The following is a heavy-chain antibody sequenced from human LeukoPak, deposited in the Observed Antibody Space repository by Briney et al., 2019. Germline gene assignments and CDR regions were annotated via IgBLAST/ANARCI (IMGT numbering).Heavy chain of an antibody. D-gene: IGHD3-16*01. J-gene: IGHJ4*02. V-gene: IGHV5-51*01. CDR2: IYLGDSDV. Sequence: GESLKISCQGSGNSFTNSWIGWVRQMPGKGLEWMGIIYLGDSDVRYSPSFRGQVTISADKSINSAYLQWSSLKDSDTAMYYCARHGGKYSHSIDSWGQGTLVTVSS. CDR1: GNSFTNSW. CDR3: ARHGGKYSHSIDS.